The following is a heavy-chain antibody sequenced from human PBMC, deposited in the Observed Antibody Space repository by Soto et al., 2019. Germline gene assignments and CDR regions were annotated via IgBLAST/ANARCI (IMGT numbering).Heavy chain of an antibody. CDR2: IKHAGKEK. CDR1: GFSFRDYW. D-gene: IGHD3-3*01. Sequence: GGSLRLSCEASGFSFRDYWMGWVRQPPGKGLEWVANIKHAGKEKNYGDSVKGRFTISRDDAKNSLYLQMNSLRVEDTAVYYCVKGSFGPYFDYWGQGALVTVSS. CDR3: VKGSFGPYFDY. J-gene: IGHJ4*02. V-gene: IGHV3-7*01.